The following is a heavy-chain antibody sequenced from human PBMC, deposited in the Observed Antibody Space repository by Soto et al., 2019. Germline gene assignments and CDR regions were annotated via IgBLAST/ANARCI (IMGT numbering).Heavy chain of an antibody. Sequence: PSETLSLTCTVSGGSISSSSYYWGWIRQPPGKGLEWIGSIYYSGSTYYNPSLKSRVTISVDTSKNQFSLKLSSVTAADTAVYYCARTQGRYYDILTGLIDYWGQGTLVTVSS. CDR2: IYYSGST. CDR3: ARTQGRYYDILTGLIDY. CDR1: GGSISSSSYY. D-gene: IGHD3-9*01. V-gene: IGHV4-39*01. J-gene: IGHJ4*02.